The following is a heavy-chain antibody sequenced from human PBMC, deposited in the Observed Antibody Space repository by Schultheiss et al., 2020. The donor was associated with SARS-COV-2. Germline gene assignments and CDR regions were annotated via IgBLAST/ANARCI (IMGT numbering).Heavy chain of an antibody. V-gene: IGHV4-59*12. CDR2: IYYSGST. Sequence: SETLSLTCAVYGGSFSGYYWSWIRQPPGKGLEWIGYIYYSGSTYYNPSLKSRVTISVDTSKNQFSLKLSSVTAADTAVYYCAREGGSYLADAFDIWGQGTMVTVSS. D-gene: IGHD1-26*01. CDR3: AREGGSYLADAFDI. CDR1: GGSFSGYY. J-gene: IGHJ3*02.